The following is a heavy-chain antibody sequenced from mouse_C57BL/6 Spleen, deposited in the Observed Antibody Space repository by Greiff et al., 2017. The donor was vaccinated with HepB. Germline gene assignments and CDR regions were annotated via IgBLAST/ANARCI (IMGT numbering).Heavy chain of an antibody. CDR1: GYAFSSSW. J-gene: IGHJ4*01. D-gene: IGHD2-2*01. Sequence: QVQLKESGPELVKPGASVKISCKASGYAFSSSWMNWVKQRPGKGLEWIGRIYPGDGDTNYNGKFKGKATLTADKSSSTAYMQLSSLTSEDSAVYFCASGYLYAIDYWGQGTSVTVSS. CDR3: ASGYLYAIDY. V-gene: IGHV1-82*01. CDR2: IYPGDGDT.